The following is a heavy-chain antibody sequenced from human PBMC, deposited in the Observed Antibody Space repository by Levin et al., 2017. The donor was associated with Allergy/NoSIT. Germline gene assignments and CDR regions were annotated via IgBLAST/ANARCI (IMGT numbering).Heavy chain of an antibody. Sequence: VASVKVSCAASGFTFSSYAMSWVRQAPGKGLEWVSIIGGSGGNIFYADSLKGRFTISRDNSNNTLYLQMNSLRAEDTAVYYCAKDRYCSGGSCFSDLWGQGTLVTVSS. CDR1: GFTFSSYA. V-gene: IGHV3-23*01. CDR3: AKDRYCSGGSCFSDL. J-gene: IGHJ5*02. D-gene: IGHD2-15*01. CDR2: IGGSGGNI.